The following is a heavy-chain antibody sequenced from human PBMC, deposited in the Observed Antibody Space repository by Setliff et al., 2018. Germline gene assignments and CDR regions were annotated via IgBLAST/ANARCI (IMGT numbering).Heavy chain of an antibody. V-gene: IGHV1-2*02. D-gene: IGHD3-10*01. CDR2: INPNSGVT. CDR1: GYTFTGYY. Sequence: ASVKVSCKASGYTFTGYYMHWIRQAPGQGLEWVGWINPNSGVTNYAQKFQGRVTMTRDTSISTAYMELSSLRSDDMAVYYCARVATLIRGVTVNWFDPWGQGTLVTVSS. CDR3: ARVATLIRGVTVNWFDP. J-gene: IGHJ5*02.